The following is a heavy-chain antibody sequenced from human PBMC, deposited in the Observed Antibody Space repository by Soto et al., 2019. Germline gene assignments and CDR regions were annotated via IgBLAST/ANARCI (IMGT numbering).Heavy chain of an antibody. CDR2: TYYKSKWYY. V-gene: IGHV6-1*01. CDR3: ARGSWDDVSGHYYMDV. CDR1: GDSVSSNSAG. D-gene: IGHD1-1*01. Sequence: PSQTLSLTCDISGDSVSSNSAGWNWIRQTPSRSLEWLGRTYYKSKWYYTYAASVKSRITVSPDTSKNQFSLQLTSVTPEDTAVYYCARGSWDDVSGHYYMDVWDKGTTVTV. J-gene: IGHJ6*03.